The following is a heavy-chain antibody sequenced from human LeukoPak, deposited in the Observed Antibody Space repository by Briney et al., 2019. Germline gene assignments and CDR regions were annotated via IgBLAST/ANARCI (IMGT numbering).Heavy chain of an antibody. CDR3: AITGLLGDIP. J-gene: IGHJ5*02. Sequence: PGGSLRLSCAASGFTFSDYYMSWIRQAPGKGLEWLSYISKNGKTIYYADSVKGRFTISRDNARKSVYLQMNSLRAEDTAVYYCAITGLLGDIPWGQGTLVTVSS. V-gene: IGHV3-11*01. D-gene: IGHD2-21*01. CDR2: ISKNGKTI. CDR1: GFTFSDYY.